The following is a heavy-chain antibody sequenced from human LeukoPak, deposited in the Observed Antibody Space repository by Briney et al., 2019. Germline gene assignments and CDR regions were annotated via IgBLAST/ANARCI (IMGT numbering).Heavy chain of an antibody. Sequence: RGESLKISCKGSGYSFTSYWISWVRQIPGKGLEWMGRIDPSDCYTNYSPSFQGHVTISADKSISTAYLQWSNLKASDTAMYYCARLLELEVWSNWFDPWGQGTLVTVSS. CDR2: IDPSDCYT. V-gene: IGHV5-10-1*01. CDR1: GYSFTSYW. CDR3: ARLLELEVWSNWFDP. D-gene: IGHD1-1*01. J-gene: IGHJ5*02.